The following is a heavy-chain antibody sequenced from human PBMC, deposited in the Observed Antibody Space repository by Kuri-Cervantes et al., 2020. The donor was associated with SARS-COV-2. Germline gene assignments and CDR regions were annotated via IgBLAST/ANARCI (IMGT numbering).Heavy chain of an antibody. J-gene: IGHJ5*02. CDR3: ARGRRIDYGDYAGWGRMNWFDP. V-gene: IGHV3-7*05. CDR1: GFTVSSNY. D-gene: IGHD4-17*01. CDR2: IKQDGSEK. Sequence: GGSLRLSCAASGFTVSSNYMSWVRQAPGKGLEWVANIKQDGSEKYYVDSVKGRFTISRDNARNSLYLQMNSLRAEDTAVYYCARGRRIDYGDYAGWGRMNWFDPWGQGTLVTVSS.